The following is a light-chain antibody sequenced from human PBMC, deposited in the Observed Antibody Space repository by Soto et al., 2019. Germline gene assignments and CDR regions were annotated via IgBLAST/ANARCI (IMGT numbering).Light chain of an antibody. Sequence: QSALTQPASVSGAPGQSITISCTGTSNDVGRYNFVSWYQQHPGTAPKPMIVGVTNRPSGISDRFSGSKSGNTASLTISGLQAEDEADYYCSSYTNVGAWVFGGGTKVTVL. CDR3: SSYTNVGAWV. J-gene: IGLJ3*02. CDR2: GVT. V-gene: IGLV2-14*01. CDR1: SNDVGRYNF.